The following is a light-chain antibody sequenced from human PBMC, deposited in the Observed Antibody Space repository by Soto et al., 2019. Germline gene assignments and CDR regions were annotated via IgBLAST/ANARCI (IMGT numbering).Light chain of an antibody. CDR3: QQLNSFPFT. CDR1: QGINSN. J-gene: IGKJ5*01. V-gene: IGKV1-9*01. CDR2: AAS. Sequence: DIQLTQSPSFLSASVGDRVTITCRASQGINSNLAWYQQKPGKAPNLLIYAASTLQSGVPSRFSGSGSGTEFTLTISSLLPEDFATYHCQQLNSFPFTFGQGTRLEIK.